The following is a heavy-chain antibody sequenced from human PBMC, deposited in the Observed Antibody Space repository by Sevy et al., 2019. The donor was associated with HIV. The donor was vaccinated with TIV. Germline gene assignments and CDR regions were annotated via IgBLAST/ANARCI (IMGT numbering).Heavy chain of an antibody. CDR2: IKQDGSET. Sequence: GESLKISCAASGFTFSGYWMNWVRQAPGKGLEWVANIKQDGSETYYVDSVKGRFTISRDNAKKLLYLQMNSLRVEDTAVYYCARDSEWGSSWPEGAFDIWGQGTMVTVSS. CDR1: GFTFSGYW. D-gene: IGHD6-13*01. V-gene: IGHV3-7*01. J-gene: IGHJ3*02. CDR3: ARDSEWGSSWPEGAFDI.